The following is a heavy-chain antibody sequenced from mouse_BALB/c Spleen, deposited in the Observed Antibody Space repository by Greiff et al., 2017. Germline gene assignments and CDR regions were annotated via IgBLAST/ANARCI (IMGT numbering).Heavy chain of an antibody. CDR2: INPSTGYT. J-gene: IGHJ2*01. CDR3: APIYYGDY. Sequence: QVQLKQSGAELAKPGASVKMSCKASGYTFTSYWMHWVKQRPGQGLEWIGYINPSTGYTEYNQKFKDKATLTADKSSSTAYMQLSSLTSEDSAVYYCAPIYYGDYWGQGTTLTVSS. CDR1: GYTFTSYW. D-gene: IGHD2-1*01. V-gene: IGHV1-7*01.